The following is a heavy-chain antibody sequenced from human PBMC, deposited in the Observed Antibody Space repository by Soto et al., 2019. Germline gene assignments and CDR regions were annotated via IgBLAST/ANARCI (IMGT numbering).Heavy chain of an antibody. Sequence: EVQLLESGGGLVQPGGSLTLSCAASGFTFSAYAMSWVRQAPGKGLEWVSRISDSGGNTYYADSVKGRFTSSRDNSKNTLYVQMNSLRAEDTAIYYCEKDLYVHDSSGYVNDFWGQGTLVTVSS. J-gene: IGHJ4*02. V-gene: IGHV3-23*01. CDR1: GFTFSAYA. CDR2: ISDSGGNT. D-gene: IGHD3-22*01. CDR3: EKDLYVHDSSGYVNDF.